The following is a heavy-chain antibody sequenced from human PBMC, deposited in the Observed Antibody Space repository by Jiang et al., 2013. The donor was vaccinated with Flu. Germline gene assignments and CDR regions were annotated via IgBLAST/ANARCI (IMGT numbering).Heavy chain of an antibody. D-gene: IGHD3-22*01. J-gene: IGHJ4*02. CDR2: INTGSGNT. V-gene: IGHV1-3*04. CDR3: ASENYCDSSGTPFYFDY. CDR1: GYTFTRYA. Sequence: SGAEVKKPGASVRVSCKASGYTFTRYAMHWVRQAPGQRLEWMGCINTGSGNTKYSQKFQGRVTFNRDTSASTAGMELSSLRSEDTAVYYCASENYCDSSGTPFYFDYWGQGTLVAVSS.